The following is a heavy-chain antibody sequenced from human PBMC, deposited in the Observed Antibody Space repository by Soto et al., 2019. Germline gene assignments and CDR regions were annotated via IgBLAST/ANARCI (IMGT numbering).Heavy chain of an antibody. Sequence: SETLSLTCTVSGGSISSVSYFWGWIRQPPGKGLEWIGSIYNDGSTHYNPSLKSRVTISVDTSKNQFSLKLTSVTAADTAVYYCARHPRRYCSGGICWDFDYWGQGTLVTVSS. V-gene: IGHV4-39*01. J-gene: IGHJ4*02. CDR2: IYNDGST. CDR3: ARHPRRYCSGGICWDFDY. CDR1: GGSISSVSYF. D-gene: IGHD2-15*01.